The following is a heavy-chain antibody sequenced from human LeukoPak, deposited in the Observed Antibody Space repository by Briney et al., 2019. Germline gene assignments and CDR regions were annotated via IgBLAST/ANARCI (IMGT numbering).Heavy chain of an antibody. CDR3: VGMIVVDDAFDI. V-gene: IGHV4-34*01. CDR1: GGSFSGYY. CDR2: INHSGST. Sequence: SETLSLTCAVYGGSFSGYYWSWIRQPPGKGLEWIGEINHSGSTNYNPSLKSRVTISVDTSKNQFSLKLSSVTAADTAVYYCVGMIVVDDAFDIWGQGTMVTVSS. J-gene: IGHJ3*02. D-gene: IGHD3-22*01.